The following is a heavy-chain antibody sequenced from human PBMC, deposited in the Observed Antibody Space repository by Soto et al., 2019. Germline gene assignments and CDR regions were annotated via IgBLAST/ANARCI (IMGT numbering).Heavy chain of an antibody. Sequence: EVQLVESGGDLVQPGGSLRLSCAASGFTFSNFWMTWVRQAPGKGLEWVANIKEDGTEKYYVDSVKGRFTISRDNAKNSLYLQLKSLRADDTAVYYCARDQWHCLSIPNDYYTMVWMSGAKGPRSPSP. J-gene: IGHJ6*02. D-gene: IGHD2-21*01. CDR2: IKEDGTEK. CDR3: ARDQWHCLSIPNDYYTMVWMS. CDR1: GFTFSNFW. V-gene: IGHV3-7*03.